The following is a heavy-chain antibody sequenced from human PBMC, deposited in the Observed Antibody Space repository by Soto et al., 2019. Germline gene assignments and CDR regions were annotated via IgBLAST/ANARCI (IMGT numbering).Heavy chain of an antibody. CDR3: ARGISKYSSWYEPHTCFDV. J-gene: IGHJ5*02. CDR2: LYFNGGT. V-gene: IGHV4-30-4*01. D-gene: IGHD6-13*01. CDR1: GGPINSPDYY. Sequence: SETLSLTCNVSGGPINSPDYYWTWIRQSPGKGLEWIGYLYFNGGTQYNPSLRTPISMSLDTSKKHFSLKMRSVTGADTAVYYCARGISKYSSWYEPHTCFDVWGQGARVTVAS.